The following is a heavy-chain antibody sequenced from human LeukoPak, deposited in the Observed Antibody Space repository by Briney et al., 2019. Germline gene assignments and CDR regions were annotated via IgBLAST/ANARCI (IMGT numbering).Heavy chain of an antibody. D-gene: IGHD3-3*01. V-gene: IGHV4-39*01. CDR3: ARQFLDFWSGYYPVTGFDY. J-gene: IGHJ4*02. CDR1: GGSISSYY. Sequence: PSETLSLTCTVSGGSISSYYWGWIRQPPGKGLEWIGSIYYSGSTYYNPSLKSRVTISVDTSKNQFSLKLSSVTAADTAVYYCARQFLDFWSGYYPVTGFDYWGQGTLVTVSS. CDR2: IYYSGST.